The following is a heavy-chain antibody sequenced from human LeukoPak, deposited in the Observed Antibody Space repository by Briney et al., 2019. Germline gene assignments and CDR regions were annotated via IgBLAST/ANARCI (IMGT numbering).Heavy chain of an antibody. Sequence: GGSLRLSCAASGFTFSSYGMHWVRQAPGKGLEWVAFIRYDGSNKYYADSVKGRFTISRDNSKNTLYLQMNSLRAEDTAVYYCAKVMDYYGSGSCDYWGQGTLVTVSS. CDR2: IRYDGSNK. V-gene: IGHV3-30*02. D-gene: IGHD3-10*01. CDR3: AKVMDYYGSGSCDY. J-gene: IGHJ4*02. CDR1: GFTFSSYG.